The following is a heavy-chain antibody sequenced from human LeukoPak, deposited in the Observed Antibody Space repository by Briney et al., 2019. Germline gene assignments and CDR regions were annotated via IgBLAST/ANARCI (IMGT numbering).Heavy chain of an antibody. D-gene: IGHD2-15*01. CDR2: IKQDGSEK. J-gene: IGHJ6*02. CDR1: GFTFSSYW. CDR3: AKDRVVAATLRGMDV. Sequence: GGSLRLSCAASGFTFSSYWMSWVRQAPGKGLEWVANIKQDGSEKYYVDSVKGRFTISRDNAKNSLYLQMNSLRAEDTAVYYCAKDRVVAATLRGMDVWGQGTTVTVSS. V-gene: IGHV3-7*01.